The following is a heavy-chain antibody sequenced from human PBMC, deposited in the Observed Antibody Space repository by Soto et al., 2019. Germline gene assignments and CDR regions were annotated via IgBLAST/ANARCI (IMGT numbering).Heavy chain of an antibody. CDR2: INAGNGNT. CDR3: ARDRVVLRDIVVVPAAIGGWFDP. D-gene: IGHD2-2*01. CDR1: GYTFTSYA. J-gene: IGHJ5*02. V-gene: IGHV1-3*01. Sequence: WASVKVSCKASGYTFTSYAMHWVRQAPGQRLEWMGWINAGNGNTKYSQKFQGRVTITRDTSASTAYMELSSLRSEDTAVYYCARDRVVLRDIVVVPAAIGGWFDPWGQGTLVTVSS.